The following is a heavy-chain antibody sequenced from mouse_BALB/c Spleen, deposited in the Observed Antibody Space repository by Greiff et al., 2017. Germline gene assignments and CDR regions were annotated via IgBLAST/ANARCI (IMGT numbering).Heavy chain of an antibody. CDR2: INPSTGYT. D-gene: IGHD1-1*02. CDR3: ARSGGSWFAY. CDR1: GYTFTSYW. V-gene: IGHV1-7*01. J-gene: IGHJ3*01. Sequence: QVHVKQSGAELAKPGASVKMSCKASGYTFTSYWMHWVKQRPGQGLEWIGYINPSTGYTEYNQKFKDKATLTADKSSSTAYMQLSSLTSEDSAVYYCARSGGSWFAYWGQGTLVTVSA.